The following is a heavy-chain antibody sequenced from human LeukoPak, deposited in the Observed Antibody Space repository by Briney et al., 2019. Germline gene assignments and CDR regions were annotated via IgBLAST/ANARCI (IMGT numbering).Heavy chain of an antibody. D-gene: IGHD1-1*01. V-gene: IGHV4-61*02. Sequence: PSETLSLTCTVSGGSISSGSYYWSWIRQPAGKGLESIGRIYTSGSTNYNPSLKSRVTISVDTSKNQFSLKLSSVTAADTAMYYCARANDYMSAMEVWGKGTTVTVSS. CDR1: GGSISSGSYY. J-gene: IGHJ6*03. CDR2: IYTSGST. CDR3: ARANDYMSAMEV.